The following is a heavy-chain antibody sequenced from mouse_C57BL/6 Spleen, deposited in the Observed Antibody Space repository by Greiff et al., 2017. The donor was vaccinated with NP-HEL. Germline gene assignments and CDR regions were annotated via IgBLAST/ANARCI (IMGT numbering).Heavy chain of an antibody. V-gene: IGHV5-17*01. CDR2: ISSGSSTI. J-gene: IGHJ4*01. CDR1: GFTFSDYG. Sequence: EVQLVESGGGLVKPGGSLKLSCAASGFTFSDYGMHWVRQAPEKGLEWVAYISSGSSTIYYADTVKGRFTISRDNAKNTLFLQMTSLRSEDTAMYYCARKLFWGYYAMDYWGQGTSVTVSS. D-gene: IGHD4-1*01. CDR3: ARKLFWGYYAMDY.